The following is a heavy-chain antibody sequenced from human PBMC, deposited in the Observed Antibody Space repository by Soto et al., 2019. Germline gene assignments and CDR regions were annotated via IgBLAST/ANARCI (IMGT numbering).Heavy chain of an antibody. CDR2: IYYSGST. CDR1: GGSISSGVYY. CDR3: ASSGGSGSYYSYDY. Sequence: SETLSLTCTVSGGSISSGVYYWSWIRQHPGKGLEWIGYIYYSGSTYYNPSLKSRVTISVDTSKNQFSLKLSSVTAADTAVYYCASSGGSGSYYSYDYWGQGTLVTVSS. D-gene: IGHD3-10*01. J-gene: IGHJ4*02. V-gene: IGHV4-31*03.